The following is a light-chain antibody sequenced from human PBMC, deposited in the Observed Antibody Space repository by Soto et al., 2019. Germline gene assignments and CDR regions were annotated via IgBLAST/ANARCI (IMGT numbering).Light chain of an antibody. CDR2: DAS. V-gene: IGKV1-33*01. J-gene: IGKJ2*01. CDR3: QQYDILPL. CDR1: QDISNY. Sequence: DIQMTQSPSSLSASVGDRVTITCQTSQDISNYLNWYQQKPGKAPKLLIYDASNLETGVPSRFSGSGSGTEFNFTIISLQPEDFATYYCQQYDILPLFGQGTKVEIK.